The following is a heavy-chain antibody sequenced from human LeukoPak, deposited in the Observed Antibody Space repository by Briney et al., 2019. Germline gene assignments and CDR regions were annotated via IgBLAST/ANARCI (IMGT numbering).Heavy chain of an antibody. CDR2: IRYDGSNK. CDR1: GFTFSSYG. V-gene: IGHV3-30*02. Sequence: GGSLRLSCAASGFTFSSYGMHWVRQAPGKGLEWVAFIRYDGSNKYCADSVKGRFTISRDNSKNTLYLQMNSLRAEDTAVYYCARDAGARFDPWGQGTLVTVSS. CDR3: ARDAGARFDP. J-gene: IGHJ5*02.